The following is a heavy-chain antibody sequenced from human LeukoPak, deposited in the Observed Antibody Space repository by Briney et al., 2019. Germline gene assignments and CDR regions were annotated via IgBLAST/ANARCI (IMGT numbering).Heavy chain of an antibody. J-gene: IGHJ3*02. Sequence: GASVKVSCKASGYTFTGYYMHWVRQAPGQGLEWMGWINPNSGGTNYAQKFQGRVTMTRDTSISTAYMELSRLRSDDTAVYYCARDLVSYYYDSSGSPDAFDIWGQGTMVTVSS. CDR2: INPNSGGT. CDR3: ARDLVSYYYDSSGSPDAFDI. V-gene: IGHV1-2*02. D-gene: IGHD3-22*01. CDR1: GYTFTGYY.